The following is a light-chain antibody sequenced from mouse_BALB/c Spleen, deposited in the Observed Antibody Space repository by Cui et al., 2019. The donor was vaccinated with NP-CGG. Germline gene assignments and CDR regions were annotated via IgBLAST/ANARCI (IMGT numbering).Light chain of an antibody. J-gene: IGLJ1*01. CDR2: GTH. Sequence: QAVVTQESALTTSPGETVTLTCRSSTGAVTTSNYANWVQEKPDHLFTGVIGGTHNRVPGVPARFSGSLIGDKAALTITGAQTEDEAIYFCALWYSNHWVFGGGTKLTVL. CDR1: TGAVTTSNY. V-gene: IGLV1*01. CDR3: ALWYSNHWV.